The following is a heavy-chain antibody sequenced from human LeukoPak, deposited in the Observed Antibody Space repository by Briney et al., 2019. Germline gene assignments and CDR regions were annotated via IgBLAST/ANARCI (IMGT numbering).Heavy chain of an antibody. CDR3: ATTLVGAIFWHSIDY. V-gene: IGHV1-24*01. CDR1: GYTLTELS. Sequence: ASVKVSCKVSGYTLTELSMHWVRQAPGKGLEWMGGFDPEDGETIYAQKFQGRVTMTEDTSTDTAYMELSSLRSEDTAVYYCATTLVGAIFWHSIDYWGQGTLVTVSS. CDR2: FDPEDGET. D-gene: IGHD1-26*01. J-gene: IGHJ4*02.